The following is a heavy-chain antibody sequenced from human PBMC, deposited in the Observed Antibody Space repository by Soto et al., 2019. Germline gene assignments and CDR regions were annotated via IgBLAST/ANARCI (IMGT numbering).Heavy chain of an antibody. CDR3: ARDGVAADFDY. CDR2: IYYSGST. J-gene: IGHJ4*02. D-gene: IGHD3-3*01. V-gene: IGHV4-59*01. CDR1: GGSISSYY. Sequence: LSLTCTVSGGSISSYYWSWIRQPPGKGLEWIGYIYYSGSTNYNPSLKSRVTISVDTSKNQFSLKLSSVTAADTAVYYCARDGVAADFDYWGQGTLVTVSS.